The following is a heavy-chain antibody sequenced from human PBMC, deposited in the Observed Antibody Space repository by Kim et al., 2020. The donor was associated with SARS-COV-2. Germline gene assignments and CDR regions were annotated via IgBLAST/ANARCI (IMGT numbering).Heavy chain of an antibody. D-gene: IGHD3-10*01. Sequence: GGSLRLSCAASGFTFSNHAMSWVRQAPGKGLEWVSSLSGSGGSTYYADSVKGRFTISRDNSRNTLYLQMSSLRVEDTAVYYCAKGGGFGEFLQPPDFWG. CDR1: GFTFSNHA. CDR3: AKGGGFGEFLQPPDF. CDR2: LSGSGGST. J-gene: IGHJ6*01. V-gene: IGHV3-23*01.